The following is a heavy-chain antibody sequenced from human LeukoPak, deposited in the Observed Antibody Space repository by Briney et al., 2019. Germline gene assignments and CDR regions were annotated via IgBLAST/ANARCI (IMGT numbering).Heavy chain of an antibody. Sequence: GGSLRLSCAASGFTFSSYEMNWVRQAPGKGLEWVSYISSSGSTIYYADSVKGRFTISRDNAKSSLYLQMNSLRAEDTAVYYCARDPFGSRFGELFAPHFDYWGQGTLVTVSS. CDR1: GFTFSSYE. V-gene: IGHV3-48*03. CDR3: ARDPFGSRFGELFAPHFDY. D-gene: IGHD3-10*01. J-gene: IGHJ4*02. CDR2: ISSSGSTI.